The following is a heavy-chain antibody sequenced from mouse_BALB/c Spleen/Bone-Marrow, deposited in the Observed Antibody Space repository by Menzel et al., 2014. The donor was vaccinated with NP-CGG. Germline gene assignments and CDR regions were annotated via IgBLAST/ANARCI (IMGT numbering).Heavy chain of an antibody. CDR3: ANDWFAY. J-gene: IGHJ3*01. CDR1: GFNIKDTY. V-gene: IGHV14-3*02. D-gene: IGHD2-3*01. Sequence: EVKLVESGAELVKPGAPVKLSCTASGFNIKDTYMHWVKQRPEQGLEWIGRIDPANGNTKYDPKFQGKATITADTSSNTAHLHLSSLTSEDTAVYYCANDWFAYWGQGTLVTGSA. CDR2: IDPANGNT.